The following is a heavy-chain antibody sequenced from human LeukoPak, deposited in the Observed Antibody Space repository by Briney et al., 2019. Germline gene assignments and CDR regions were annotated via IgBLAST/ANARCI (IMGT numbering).Heavy chain of an antibody. J-gene: IGHJ4*02. CDR2: ISSSGSTI. CDR1: GVTFSSYG. V-gene: IGHV3-48*04. Sequence: GGSLRLSCAASGVTFSSYGMHWVRQAPGKGLERVSYISSSGSTIYYADSVKGRFTISRDNAKNSLYLQMNSLRAEDTAVYYCAREYSSSWYPYFDYWGQGTLVTVSS. D-gene: IGHD6-13*01. CDR3: AREYSSSWYPYFDY.